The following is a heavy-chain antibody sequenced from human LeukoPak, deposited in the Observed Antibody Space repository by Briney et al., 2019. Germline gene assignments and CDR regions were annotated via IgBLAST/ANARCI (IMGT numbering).Heavy chain of an antibody. CDR3: VSPRGFSYGNFDY. D-gene: IGHD5-18*01. CDR1: GGSISSSSAY. CDR2: IYYSKNT. J-gene: IGHJ4*02. V-gene: IGHV4-39*01. Sequence: PSETLSLTCTVSGGSISSSSAYWGWIRQPPGKGLEWIGSIYYSKNTYYNPSLKSRVTISADTSKNQFSLTLGSVSATDTAVYYCVSPRGFSYGNFDYWGQGTLVTVSS.